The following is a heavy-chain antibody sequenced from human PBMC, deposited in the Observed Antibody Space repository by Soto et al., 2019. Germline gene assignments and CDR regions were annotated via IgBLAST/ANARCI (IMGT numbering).Heavy chain of an antibody. CDR1: GGSISSGDYY. CDR2: IYYSGST. Sequence: SETLSLTCTVSGGSISSGDYYWSWIRQPPGKGLEWIGYIYYSGSTYYNPSLKSRVTISVDTSKNQSSLKLSSVTAADTAVYYCARFYLWSDFNWFDPWGQGTLVTVSS. J-gene: IGHJ5*02. D-gene: IGHD3-3*01. V-gene: IGHV4-30-4*01. CDR3: ARFYLWSDFNWFDP.